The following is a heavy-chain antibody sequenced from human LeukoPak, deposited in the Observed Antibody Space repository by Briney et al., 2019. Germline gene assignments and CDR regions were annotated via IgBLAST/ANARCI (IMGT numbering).Heavy chain of an antibody. CDR1: GGSISGSSYY. D-gene: IGHD3-22*01. CDR2: VYYSGTT. Sequence: SETLSLICTVSGGSISGSSYYWGWLRQPPGKGLEWIGNVYYSGTTYYSPSLKSRVTISVDTSKNQFSLKLTSVTAADTAVYYCASFYYDSSGYHHRDYWGQGTLVTVSS. J-gene: IGHJ4*02. CDR3: ASFYYDSSGYHHRDY. V-gene: IGHV4-39*01.